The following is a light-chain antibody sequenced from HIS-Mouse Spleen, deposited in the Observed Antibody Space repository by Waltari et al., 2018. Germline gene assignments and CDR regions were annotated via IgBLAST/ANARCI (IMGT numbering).Light chain of an antibody. Sequence: QSALTQPASVSGSPGQSITLSCTGTSSDVGGYHYVSWYQQHPGKAPKLMIYDVSNRPSGVSNRFSGSKSGNTASLTISGLRAEDEADYYCSSYTSSSTWVFGGGTKLTVL. CDR2: DVS. CDR3: SSYTSSSTWV. V-gene: IGLV2-14*03. CDR1: SSDVGGYHY. J-gene: IGLJ3*02.